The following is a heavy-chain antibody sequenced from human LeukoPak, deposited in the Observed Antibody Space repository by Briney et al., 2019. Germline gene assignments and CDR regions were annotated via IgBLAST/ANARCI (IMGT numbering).Heavy chain of an antibody. V-gene: IGHV3-23*01. J-gene: IGHJ4*02. D-gene: IGHD6-19*01. CDR3: AKGGRAVAGPDS. CDR1: GFTFSDYS. Sequence: GGSLRISCAASGFTFSDYSMGWVRLAPGKGLEWVSIISSGGSPYYADSVKGRFAISRDDSKNTLYLQINSLRAEDTAVYYCAKGGRAVAGPDSWGQGTLVTVSS. CDR2: ISSGGSP.